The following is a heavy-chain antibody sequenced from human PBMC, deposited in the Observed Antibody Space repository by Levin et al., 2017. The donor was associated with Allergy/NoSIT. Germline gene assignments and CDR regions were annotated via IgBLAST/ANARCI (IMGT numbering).Heavy chain of an antibody. Sequence: ASVKVSCKAAGYTFTDYYMHWVRQAPGQGLEWMGWVNCNSGDTHYAQKFQGRVTMTRDTSITTAYIELSSLRSDDTDLYYCAGNDYGDYVQNFDYWGQGTLVTVSS. D-gene: IGHD4-17*01. CDR1: GYTFTDYY. CDR3: AGNDYGDYVQNFDY. V-gene: IGHV1-2*02. J-gene: IGHJ4*02. CDR2: VNCNSGDT.